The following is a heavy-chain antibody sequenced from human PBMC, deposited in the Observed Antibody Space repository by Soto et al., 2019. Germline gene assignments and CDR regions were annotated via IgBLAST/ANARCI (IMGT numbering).Heavy chain of an antibody. CDR2: INGDGTLT. J-gene: IGHJ4*02. Sequence: EVHLVQSGGGLVQPGRSLRLSCAASGFTFSNYWMHWARQAPGKGLTWVARINGDGTLTTYEDFVKGRFTISRDNARKTLLLQMSSLRVDDTAVYYCSAGLGDYWGQGNLVSVSS. CDR3: SAGLGDY. CDR1: GFTFSNYW. D-gene: IGHD7-27*01. V-gene: IGHV3-74*01.